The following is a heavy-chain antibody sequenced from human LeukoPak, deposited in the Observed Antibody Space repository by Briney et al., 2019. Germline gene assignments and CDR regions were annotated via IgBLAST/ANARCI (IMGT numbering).Heavy chain of an antibody. CDR1: GFTFSSYG. J-gene: IGHJ4*02. V-gene: IGHV3-33*01. D-gene: IGHD2-2*01. CDR2: IWYDGSNK. Sequence: PGRSLRLSCAAFGFTFSSYGMHWVRQAPGKGLEWVAVIWYDGSNKYYADSVKGRFTISRDNSKNTLDLQMNSLRAEDTAVYYCARDKSSSTNLFDYWGQGTLVTVSS. CDR3: ARDKSSSTNLFDY.